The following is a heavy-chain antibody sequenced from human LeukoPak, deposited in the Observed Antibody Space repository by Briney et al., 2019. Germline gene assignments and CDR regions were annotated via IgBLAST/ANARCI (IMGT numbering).Heavy chain of an antibody. CDR3: ATRRDGYNYKVY. V-gene: IGHV3-11*04. D-gene: IGHD5-24*01. Sequence: GGSLRLSCAASGFTFSDYYMSLVRQAPGKGLEWVSYISSSDSTIYYADSVKGRFTISRDNAKNSLYLQMNSLRAEDTAVYYCATRRDGYNYKVYWGQGTLVTVSS. CDR1: GFTFSDYY. CDR2: ISSSDSTI. J-gene: IGHJ4*02.